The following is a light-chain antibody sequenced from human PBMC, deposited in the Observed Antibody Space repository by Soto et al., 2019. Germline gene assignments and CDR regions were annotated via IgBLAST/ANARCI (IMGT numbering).Light chain of an antibody. CDR1: QSVSSY. Sequence: EIVLTQSPATLSLSPGERATLSCRDSQSVSSYLAWYKQKPGQAPRLLIYDASNRATGIPARFSGSGSGTDFTLTISSLEPEDFAVYYCQQRSNWPTFGQGTKVDIK. J-gene: IGKJ1*01. CDR3: QQRSNWPT. V-gene: IGKV3-11*01. CDR2: DAS.